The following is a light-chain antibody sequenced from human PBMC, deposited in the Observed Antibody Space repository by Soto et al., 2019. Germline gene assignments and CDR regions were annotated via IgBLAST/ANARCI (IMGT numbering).Light chain of an antibody. J-gene: IGLJ2*01. CDR3: TSYAAGKNVV. CDR2: EVN. CDR1: SSDVGNYNY. Sequence: QSALTQPPSASGSPGQSVIISCTGTSSDVGNYNYVSWYQQYPGKAPKLMIYEVNKRPSGVPDRFSGSKSGNTASLTVSGLQAEDEADYYCTSYAAGKNVVFGGGTKLTVL. V-gene: IGLV2-8*01.